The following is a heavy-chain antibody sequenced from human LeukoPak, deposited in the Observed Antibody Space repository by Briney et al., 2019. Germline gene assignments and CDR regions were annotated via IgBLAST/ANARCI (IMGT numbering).Heavy chain of an antibody. CDR2: IYSGGST. Sequence: PGGSLRLSCAASGFTVSSYYMSWVRQAPGKGLEWVSVIYSGGSTYYADSVKGRFTISRDNSKNTLYLQMNSLRAEDTAVYYCAREKVDCSGGSCYYNFDYWGQGTLVTVSS. CDR1: GFTVSSYY. V-gene: IGHV3-53*01. CDR3: AREKVDCSGGSCYYNFDY. J-gene: IGHJ4*02. D-gene: IGHD2-15*01.